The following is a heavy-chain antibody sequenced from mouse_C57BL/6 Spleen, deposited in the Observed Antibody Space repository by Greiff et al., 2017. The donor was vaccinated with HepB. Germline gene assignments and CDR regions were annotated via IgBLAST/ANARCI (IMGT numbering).Heavy chain of an antibody. Sequence: VQLQQSGPELVKPGASVKISCKASGYTFTDYYMNWVKQSHGKSLEWIGDINPNNGGTSYNQKFKGKATLTVDKSSSTAYMELRSLTSEDSAVYYCARSPYDYGGPFAYWGQGTLVTVSA. J-gene: IGHJ3*01. CDR2: INPNNGGT. CDR3: ARSPYDYGGPFAY. V-gene: IGHV1-26*01. CDR1: GYTFTDYY. D-gene: IGHD2-4*01.